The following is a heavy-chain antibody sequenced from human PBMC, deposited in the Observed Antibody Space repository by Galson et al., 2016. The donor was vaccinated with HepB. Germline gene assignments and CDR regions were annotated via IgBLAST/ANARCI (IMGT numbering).Heavy chain of an antibody. CDR1: RFTVRSNC. D-gene: IGHD3-10*01. CDR3: ARDPPGVPDFALDV. CDR2: ICDAVIA. V-gene: IGHV3-66*01. J-gene: IGHJ6*02. Sequence: SLSLSCAASRFTVRSNCMSWVRQAPGNRLESGSLICDAVIAYYTDSAKARFTISRDNSKITLYLQMNNLRPEDTAVYFCARDPPGVPDFALDVWGQGTTVTVSS.